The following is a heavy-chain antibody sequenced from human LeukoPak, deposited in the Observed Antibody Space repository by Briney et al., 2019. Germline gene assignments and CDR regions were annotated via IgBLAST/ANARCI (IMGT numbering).Heavy chain of an antibody. CDR1: GFTFSSYS. J-gene: IGHJ4*02. CDR3: ARDCRSTSCYGPANSQDGFDY. CDR2: ISSSSSYI. V-gene: IGHV3-21*01. D-gene: IGHD2-2*01. Sequence: GGSLRLSCAASGFTFSSYSMNWVRQAPGKGLEWVSSISSSSSYIYYADSVKGRFTISRDNAKNSLYLQMNSLRAEDTAVYYCARDCRSTSCYGPANSQDGFDYWGQGTPVTASS.